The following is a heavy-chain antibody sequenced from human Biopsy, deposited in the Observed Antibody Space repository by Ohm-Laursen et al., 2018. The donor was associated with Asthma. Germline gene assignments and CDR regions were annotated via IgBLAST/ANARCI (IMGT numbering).Heavy chain of an antibody. CDR1: GGSISVSSW. D-gene: IGHD3-22*01. J-gene: IGHJ4*02. Sequence: TLSLTCDVSGGSISVSSWWSWVRQPPGRGLEWIGQIYHLGNANYNPSLKSRVTMSVDKSKNQFSLKLTSVTAADTAVYFCARRWRSYDSSNYYLDQWGQGTLVTVSS. CDR2: IYHLGNA. CDR3: ARRWRSYDSSNYYLDQ. V-gene: IGHV4-4*01.